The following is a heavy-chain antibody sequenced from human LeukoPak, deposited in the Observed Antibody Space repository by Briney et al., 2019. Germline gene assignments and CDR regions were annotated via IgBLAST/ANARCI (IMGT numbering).Heavy chain of an antibody. Sequence: GGSLRLSCAASGFTFSNAWMSWVCQAPGKGLEWVGRIKSKTDGGTTDYAAPVKGRFTISRDDSKNTLYLQMNSLKTEDTAVYYCTTDPSYYYDSSGYMPYYFDYWGQGTLVTVSS. CDR1: GFTFSNAW. D-gene: IGHD3-22*01. J-gene: IGHJ4*02. V-gene: IGHV3-15*01. CDR3: TTDPSYYYDSSGYMPYYFDY. CDR2: IKSKTDGGTT.